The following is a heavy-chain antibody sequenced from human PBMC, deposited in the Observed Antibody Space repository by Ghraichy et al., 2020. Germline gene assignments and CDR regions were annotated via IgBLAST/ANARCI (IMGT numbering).Heavy chain of an antibody. J-gene: IGHJ4*02. CDR2: INQDGSKK. CDR1: GFSFSDYW. D-gene: IGHD3-10*01. V-gene: IGHV3-7*03. Sequence: GGSLRLSCAASGFSFSDYWISWVRQAPGKGLEWVANINQDGSKKSFVDSVKGRFTISRDNANNSLYLQMNSLRPEDTADYYCARDSDPFDYWGQGTLVTVSS. CDR3: ARDSDPFDY.